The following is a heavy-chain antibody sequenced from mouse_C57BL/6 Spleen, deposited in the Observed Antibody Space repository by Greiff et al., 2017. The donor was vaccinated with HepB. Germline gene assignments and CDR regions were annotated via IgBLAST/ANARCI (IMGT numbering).Heavy chain of an antibody. CDR2: IYPGSGST. Sequence: VQLQQPGAELVKPGASVKMSCKASGYTFTSYWITWVKQRPGQGLEWIGDIYPGSGSTNYNEKFKSKATLTVDTSSSTAYMQLSSLTSEDSAVYYCARGGVYYYGSSYEPHYFDYWGQGTTLTVSS. V-gene: IGHV1-55*01. D-gene: IGHD1-1*01. CDR1: GYTFTSYW. J-gene: IGHJ2*01. CDR3: ARGGVYYYGSSYEPHYFDY.